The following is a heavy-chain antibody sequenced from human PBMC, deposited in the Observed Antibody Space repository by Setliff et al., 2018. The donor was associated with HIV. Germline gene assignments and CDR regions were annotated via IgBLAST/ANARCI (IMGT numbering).Heavy chain of an antibody. Sequence: GGSLRLSCAASGFTFSSYSMNWVRQAPGKGLEWVSSISSSSSYIYYADTVKGRFTISRDNAKNSLYLQMNSLRAEDTAVYYCARKLLTRPNYYGMDVWGQGTTVTVSS. CDR3: ARKLLTRPNYYGMDV. J-gene: IGHJ6*02. V-gene: IGHV3-21*01. CDR1: GFTFSSYS. CDR2: ISSSSSYI. D-gene: IGHD2-15*01.